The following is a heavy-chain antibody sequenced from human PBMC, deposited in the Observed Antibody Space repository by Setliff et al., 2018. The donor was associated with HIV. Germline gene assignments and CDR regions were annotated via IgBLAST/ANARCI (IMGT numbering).Heavy chain of an antibody. CDR3: AREKQQYYDLLTGYDYYYGMDV. V-gene: IGHV4-59*01. D-gene: IGHD3-9*01. J-gene: IGHJ6*02. CDR2: VYNSGSI. CDR1: GASIKTFC. Sequence: SETLSLTCTVSGASIKTFCWSWIRQSPGKGLEWIGYVYNSGSINYNPSLKSRVTISVDTSNSQVSLRLTSVTAADTAIYYCAREKQQYYDLLTGYDYYYGMDVWGQGTSVTVSS.